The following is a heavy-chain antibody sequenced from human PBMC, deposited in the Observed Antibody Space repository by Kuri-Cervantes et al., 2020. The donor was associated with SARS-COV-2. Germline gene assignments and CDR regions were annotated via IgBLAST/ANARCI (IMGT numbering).Heavy chain of an antibody. CDR1: GSSISSHY. Sequence: GSLRLSCTVSGSSISSHYWSWIRQSPGKGLEWIGYIYDSGTTNYNPSLKSRVTVSVDKSKNHFSLRLSSVTAADTAVYYCARDLNGQLWSTGLGYWGQGTLVTVSS. J-gene: IGHJ4*02. CDR3: ARDLNGQLWSTGLGY. CDR2: IYDSGTT. V-gene: IGHV4-59*11. D-gene: IGHD5-18*01.